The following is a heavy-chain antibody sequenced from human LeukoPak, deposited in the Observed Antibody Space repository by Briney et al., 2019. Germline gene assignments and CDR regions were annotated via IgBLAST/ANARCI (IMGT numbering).Heavy chain of an antibody. J-gene: IGHJ4*02. CDR1: GYTFTGCY. CDR3: ASPSGGGSAIYFDY. V-gene: IGHV1-2*02. CDR2: INPNSGGT. Sequence: ASVKVSCKASGYTFTGCYMHWVRQAPGQGLEWMGWINPNSGGTNYAQKFQGRVTMTRDTSISTAYMELSRLRSDDTAVYYCASPSGGGSAIYFDYWGQRTLVTVSS. D-gene: IGHD3-16*01.